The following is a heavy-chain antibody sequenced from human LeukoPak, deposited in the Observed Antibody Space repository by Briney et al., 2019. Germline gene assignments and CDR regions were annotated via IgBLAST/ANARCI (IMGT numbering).Heavy chain of an antibody. D-gene: IGHD3-10*01. J-gene: IGHJ4*02. Sequence: ASVKVSCKASGYTFTSYVISWVRQAPGQGLEWMGWISAYNGNTNYAQKLQGRVTMTTDTSTSTAYMELRSPRSDDTAVYYCARDTKWVTTMVRGVIPFDYWGQGTLVTVSS. CDR1: GYTFTSYV. V-gene: IGHV1-18*01. CDR3: ARDTKWVTTMVRGVIPFDY. CDR2: ISAYNGNT.